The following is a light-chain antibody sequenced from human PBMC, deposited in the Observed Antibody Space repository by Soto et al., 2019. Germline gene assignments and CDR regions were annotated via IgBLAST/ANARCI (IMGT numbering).Light chain of an antibody. CDR3: QTWGTGILV. V-gene: IGLV4-69*01. J-gene: IGLJ2*01. Sequence: QPVLTQSPSASASLGASVKLTCTLSSRHSSYAIAWHQQQPEKGPRYLMKLNSDGRHTKGDGIPDRFSGSSSGTERYLTISSLQSEDEADYYCQTWGTGILVFGGGTQRTVL. CDR1: SRHSSYA. CDR2: LNSDGRH.